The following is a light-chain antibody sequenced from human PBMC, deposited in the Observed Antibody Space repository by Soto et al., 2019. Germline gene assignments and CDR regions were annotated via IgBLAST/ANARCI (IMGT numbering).Light chain of an antibody. CDR2: GAS. CDR3: QQYGRSPLT. J-gene: IGKJ4*01. CDR1: QSVTSSY. Sequence: EIVLTQSPGTLSLSPGERATLSCRASQSVTSSYLAWYQQKPGQAPRLLIYGASSRATGIPDRFSGGGSGTDFTLTISRLEPEDFAVYYCQQYGRSPLTFGGGTKVHI. V-gene: IGKV3-20*01.